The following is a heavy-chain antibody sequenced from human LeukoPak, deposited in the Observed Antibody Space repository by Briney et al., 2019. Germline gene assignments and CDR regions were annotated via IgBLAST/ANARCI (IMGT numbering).Heavy chain of an antibody. CDR1: GASIGHGGSY. CDR2: IFQSGST. J-gene: IGHJ4*02. Sequence: PSETLSLTCNVSGASIGHGGSYWTWTRQPPGKGLEWIGYIFQSGSTQSNPSLRSRVTLSVDRSKNHFSLKLRSVTAADTAVYYCARAIDFDWSIDFWGQGTLVAVSS. V-gene: IGHV4-30-2*01. CDR3: ARAIDFDWSIDF. D-gene: IGHD3-9*01.